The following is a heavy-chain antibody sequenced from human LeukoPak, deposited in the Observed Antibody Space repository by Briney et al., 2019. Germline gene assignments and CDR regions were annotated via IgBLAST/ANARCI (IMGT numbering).Heavy chain of an antibody. Sequence: GGSLRLSCAASGFTFSTSWMAWVRQAPGKGLQWVGNINPDESHTDYIDSVKGRFTMSRDNAENSLFLQVHSLRDEDAAVYYCARDRAYDAFDYWGRGTLVTVSS. V-gene: IGHV3-7*01. CDR3: ARDRAYDAFDY. D-gene: IGHD5-12*01. CDR2: INPDESHT. J-gene: IGHJ4*02. CDR1: GFTFSTSW.